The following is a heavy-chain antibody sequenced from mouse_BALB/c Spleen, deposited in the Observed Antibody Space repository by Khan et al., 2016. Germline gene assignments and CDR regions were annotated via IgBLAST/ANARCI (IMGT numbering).Heavy chain of an antibody. V-gene: IGHV1S135*01. J-gene: IGHJ3*01. CDR1: GYSFTGYN. D-gene: IGHD2-1*01. CDR2: IDPYYGGV. CDR3: ARSNGNYLTWFAY. Sequence: VQLQQSGPELEKPGASVKISCKASGYSFTGYNMNWVKQSNGKSLEWIGNIDPYYGGVSYSQKFKGKATLTVDKSSSTAYMHLKSLTSADSAVYYCARSNGNYLTWFAYWGQGTLVTVSA.